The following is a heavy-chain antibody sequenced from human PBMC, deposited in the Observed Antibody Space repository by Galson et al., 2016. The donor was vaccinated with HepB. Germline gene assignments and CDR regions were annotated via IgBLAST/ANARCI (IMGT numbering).Heavy chain of an antibody. V-gene: IGHV3-7*03. Sequence: SLRLSCAASGFDFRVYWMTWVRQAPGKGLEWVAIVNQAASEKYYVDSVKSRFTISRDNAKKSLFLEMDSLRAEDTAVYYCARGGREYYDSRGPGDALDIWGQGTMVTVSS. CDR2: VNQAASEK. J-gene: IGHJ3*02. CDR3: ARGGREYYDSRGPGDALDI. CDR1: GFDFRVYW. D-gene: IGHD3-22*01.